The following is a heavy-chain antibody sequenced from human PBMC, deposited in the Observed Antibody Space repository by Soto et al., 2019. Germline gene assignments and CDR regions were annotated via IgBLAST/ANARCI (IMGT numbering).Heavy chain of an antibody. CDR2: ISYDGSDK. Sequence: QVQLVESGGGVVQPGRSLRLSCAASGFIFSNYGMHWVRQAPGKGLERVAVISYDGSDKYYADSVKGRFTISRDKSKKTLYVQMNSLRREDTAVYYCARETVDTTLARFDYWGQGTLVTVSS. V-gene: IGHV3-30*03. J-gene: IGHJ4*02. CDR3: ARETVDTTLARFDY. CDR1: GFIFSNYG. D-gene: IGHD5-18*01.